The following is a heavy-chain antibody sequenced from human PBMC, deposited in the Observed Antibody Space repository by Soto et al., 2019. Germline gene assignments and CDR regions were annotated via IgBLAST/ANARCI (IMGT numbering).Heavy chain of an antibody. D-gene: IGHD1-1*01. CDR3: ARDRAYNCFDY. J-gene: IGHJ4*02. CDR2: INLDGSER. Sequence: GGSLRLSCGASGSTFSSFWRTWVRQATGKGLEWVANINLDGSERNYVDSVKGRFTISRDNAKNLLYLQMNSLRAEDTAVYYCARDRAYNCFDYCGQGTLVTVSS. V-gene: IGHV3-7*05. CDR1: GSTFSSFW.